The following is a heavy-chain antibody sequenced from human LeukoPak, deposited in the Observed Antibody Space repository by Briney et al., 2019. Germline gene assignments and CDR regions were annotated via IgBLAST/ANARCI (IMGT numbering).Heavy chain of an antibody. CDR3: ARELHRRHDAFDI. V-gene: IGHV3-30*03. CDR2: ISYDGSKK. J-gene: IGHJ3*02. Sequence: GGSLRLSCAASGFIFSSYSMHWVRQSPGKGLEWVAVISYDGSKKYYADSVKGRFTISRDNSKSTLYLQMNSLRAEDTAVYYCARELHRRHDAFDIWDQGTMVTVSS. CDR1: GFIFSSYS. D-gene: IGHD2-21*02.